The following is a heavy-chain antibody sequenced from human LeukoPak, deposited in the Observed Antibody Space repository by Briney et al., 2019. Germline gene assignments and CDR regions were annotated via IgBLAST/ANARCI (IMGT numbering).Heavy chain of an antibody. CDR3: ARVGGELLRTDALDI. Sequence: ASVKVSCKASGYTFTSYGITWVRQAPGQGLEWMGWISAYNGNTNYAQKLQGRVTMTTDTSTSTGYMELRSLRSDDTAVYYCARVGGELLRTDALDIWGQGTMVTVSS. D-gene: IGHD1-26*01. CDR2: ISAYNGNT. V-gene: IGHV1-18*01. CDR1: GYTFTSYG. J-gene: IGHJ3*02.